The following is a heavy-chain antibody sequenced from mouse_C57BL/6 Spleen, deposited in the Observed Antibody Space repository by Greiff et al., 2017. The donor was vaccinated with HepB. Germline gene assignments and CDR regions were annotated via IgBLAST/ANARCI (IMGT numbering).Heavy chain of an antibody. CDR3: ARRGGGSSYLWYFDV. Sequence: VQLKQSVAELVRPGASVKLSCTASGFNIKNTYMHWVKQRPEQGLEWIGRIDPANGNTKYAPKFQGKATITADTSSNTAYLQLSSLTSEDTAIYYCARRGGGSSYLWYFDVWGTGTTVTVSS. CDR2: IDPANGNT. CDR1: GFNIKNTY. D-gene: IGHD1-1*01. V-gene: IGHV14-3*01. J-gene: IGHJ1*03.